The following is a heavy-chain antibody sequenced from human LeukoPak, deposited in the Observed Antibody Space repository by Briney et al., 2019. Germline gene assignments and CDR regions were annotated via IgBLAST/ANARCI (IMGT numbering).Heavy chain of an antibody. CDR3: ARVPNYFDSSGYYYGAYYSDY. D-gene: IGHD3-22*01. CDR2: VYYSGST. V-gene: IGHV4-61*01. J-gene: IGHJ4*02. CDR1: GGSVSSGSYY. Sequence: PSETLSLTCTVSGGSVSSGSYYWSWIRQSPGKGLEWIGYVYYSGSTHNNPSLKSRVTMSVDTSKNQFSLKLSSVTAADTAIYYCARVPNYFDSSGYYYGAYYSDYWGQGTLVTVSS.